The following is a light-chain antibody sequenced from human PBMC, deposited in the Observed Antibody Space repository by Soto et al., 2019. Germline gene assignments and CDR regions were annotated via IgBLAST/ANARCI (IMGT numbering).Light chain of an antibody. V-gene: IGLV1-47*02. CDR1: TSNVGSNL. CDR3: AVWDDSLSGVV. Sequence: QSVLAQPPSASGTPGQRVTISCSGSTSNVGSNLASWYQQLPGSAPKLLIYNDYERPSGVPGRFSGSKSGTSASLGISGLRFEDEADYFCAVWDDSLSGVVFGGGTKLTVL. J-gene: IGLJ2*01. CDR2: NDY.